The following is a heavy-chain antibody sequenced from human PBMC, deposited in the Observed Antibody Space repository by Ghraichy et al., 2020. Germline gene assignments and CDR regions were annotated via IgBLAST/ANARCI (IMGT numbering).Heavy chain of an antibody. CDR1: GGSISSSNYY. D-gene: IGHD2-2*01. CDR2: IYYGGST. CDR3: ARDVDCSTITCNHQEFDP. Sequence: SETLSLTCTVSGGSISSSNYYWGWIRQPPGKGLEYIGTIYYGGSTYSNPSLKSRVTISVDTSKNQFSLKLSSVTAADTAVYYCARDVDCSTITCNHQEFDPWGHGTLVTVSS. J-gene: IGHJ5*02. V-gene: IGHV4-39*02.